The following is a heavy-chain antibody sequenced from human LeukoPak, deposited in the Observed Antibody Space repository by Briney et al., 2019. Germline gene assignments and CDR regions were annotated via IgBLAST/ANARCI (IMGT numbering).Heavy chain of an antibody. Sequence: PGGSLRLSCAASGFTFSSHAMSWVRQAPGKGLEWVSAISGSGGSTYYADSVKGRFTTSRDNSKNMLHLQMNSLRAEDTAVYYCARGSSVVVAQDAFDIWGQGTMVTVSS. CDR3: ARGSSVVVAQDAFDI. V-gene: IGHV3-23*01. D-gene: IGHD3-22*01. CDR2: ISGSGGST. J-gene: IGHJ3*02. CDR1: GFTFSSHA.